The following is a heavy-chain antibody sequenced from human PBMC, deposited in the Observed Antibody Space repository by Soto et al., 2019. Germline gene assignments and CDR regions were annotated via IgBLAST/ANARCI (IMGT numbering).Heavy chain of an antibody. Sequence: PGESLKISCKGSGYSFTSYLIGWVRLMPGKGLKWMGIIYPGDSDTRYRPSFQGQVTISADKSISTAYLQWNSLKASDTAMYYCARQRHGGYHTVGYWGQGTLVTVSS. D-gene: IGHD4-17*01. CDR1: GYSFTSYL. CDR2: IYPGDSDT. J-gene: IGHJ4*02. CDR3: ARQRHGGYHTVGY. V-gene: IGHV5-51*01.